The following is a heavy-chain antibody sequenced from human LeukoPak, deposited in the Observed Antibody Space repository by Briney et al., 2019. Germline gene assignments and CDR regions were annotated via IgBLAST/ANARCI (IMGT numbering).Heavy chain of an antibody. CDR3: ASAIVLMVYAAFDP. D-gene: IGHD2-8*01. J-gene: IGHJ5*02. CDR1: RGTFSSYA. Sequence: SVKVSCKASRGTFSSYAISWVRQAPGQGLEWIGGIIPIFGTANYAQKFQGRVTITADESTSTAYMELSSLRSEDTAVYYCASAIVLMVYAAFDPWGQGTLVTVSS. V-gene: IGHV1-69*01. CDR2: IIPIFGTA.